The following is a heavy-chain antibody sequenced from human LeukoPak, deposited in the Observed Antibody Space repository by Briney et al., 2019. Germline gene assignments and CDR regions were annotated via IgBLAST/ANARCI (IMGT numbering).Heavy chain of an antibody. CDR2: IWYDVSNK. Sequence: PGNPLRLLCSASGLTYCNYGVHGARPAPDKGVEGVAVIWYDVSNKFYADSVTGGFTISKDNSKNTLHLQMNSLRAEDTAVYYCAKGLGDYTFDYWGQGTLVTVSS. CDR3: AKGLGDYTFDY. CDR1: GLTYCNYG. D-gene: IGHD2-21*02. J-gene: IGHJ4*02. V-gene: IGHV3-33*06.